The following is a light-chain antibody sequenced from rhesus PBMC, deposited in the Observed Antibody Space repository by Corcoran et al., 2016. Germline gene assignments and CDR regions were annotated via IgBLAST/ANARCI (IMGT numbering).Light chain of an antibody. Sequence: DIQMTQSPSSLSASVGDRVTITCRASENVNNYLHWYQQKPGKAPKLLIYKASTLQSGVPSRFSGSGSGTDFTLTISSLQPEDFATYYCQHNYGTPLTFGGGTKVELK. CDR3: QHNYGTPLT. V-gene: IGKV1-74*01. CDR1: ENVNNY. J-gene: IGKJ4*01. CDR2: KAS.